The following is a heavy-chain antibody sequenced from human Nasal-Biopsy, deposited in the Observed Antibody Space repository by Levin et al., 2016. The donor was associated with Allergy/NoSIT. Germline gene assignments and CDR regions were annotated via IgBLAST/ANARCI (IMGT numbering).Heavy chain of an antibody. D-gene: IGHD1-7*01. V-gene: IGHV1-69*06. CDR1: GDTFSNYA. CDR3: AVHANNNWNYDPIDS. Sequence: SVKVSCKASGDTFSNYAVSWVRQALGQGLEWMGGIIPIFGPAKYAQNFQGRVTITVDKSTSTAYMELSSLRHEDTAVYYCAVHANNNWNYDPIDSWGQGTLVTVSS. CDR2: IIPIFGPA. J-gene: IGHJ5*01.